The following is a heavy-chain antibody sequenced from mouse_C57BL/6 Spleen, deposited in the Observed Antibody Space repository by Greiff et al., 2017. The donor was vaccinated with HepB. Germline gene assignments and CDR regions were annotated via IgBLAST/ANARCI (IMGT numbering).Heavy chain of an antibody. Sequence: QVQLKQSGPELVKPGASVKISCKASGYAFSSSWMNWVKQRPGKGLEWIGRIYPGDGDTNYNGKFKGKATLTADKSSSTAYMQLSSLTSEDSAVYCCAREGALYYAMDYWGQGTSVTVSS. CDR1: GYAFSSSW. CDR3: AREGALYYAMDY. CDR2: IYPGDGDT. J-gene: IGHJ4*01. V-gene: IGHV1-82*01.